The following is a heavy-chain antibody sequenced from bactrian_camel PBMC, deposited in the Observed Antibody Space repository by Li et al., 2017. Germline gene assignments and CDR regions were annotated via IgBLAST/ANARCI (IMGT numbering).Heavy chain of an antibody. V-gene: IGHV3S53*01. J-gene: IGHJ4*01. Sequence: QVQLVESGGGSVQAGGSLTLSCAASGYIVNGRCMAWFRQAPGKAREEVAGIDSGGNSVYADSVKGRFTVSHDVAKRTLSLQMSNIEADDTATYYCALDVLERGCSLTTVFHRWGQGTQVTVS. CDR3: ALDVLERGCSLTTVFHR. CDR2: IDSGGNS. D-gene: IGHD8*01. CDR1: GYIVNGRC.